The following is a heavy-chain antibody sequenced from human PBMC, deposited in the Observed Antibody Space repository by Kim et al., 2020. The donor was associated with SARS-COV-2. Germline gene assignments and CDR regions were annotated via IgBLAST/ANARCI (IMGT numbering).Heavy chain of an antibody. D-gene: IGHD3-10*01. V-gene: IGHV4-30-4*01. Sequence: SETLSLTCTVSGGSISSGDYYWSWIRQPPGKGLEWIGYIYYSGSTYYNPSLKSRVTISVDTSKNQFSLKLSSVTAADTAVYYCAREWLTMVRGGGVDPWGQGTLVTVSS. CDR1: GGSISSGDYY. J-gene: IGHJ5*02. CDR3: AREWLTMVRGGGVDP. CDR2: IYYSGST.